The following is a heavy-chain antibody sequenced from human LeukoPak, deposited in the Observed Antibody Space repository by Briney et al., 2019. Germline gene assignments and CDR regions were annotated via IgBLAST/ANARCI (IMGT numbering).Heavy chain of an antibody. V-gene: IGHV3-7*03. CDR3: AKGRPYGDYVSDFDY. J-gene: IGHJ4*02. Sequence: PGGSLRLSCAASGFTFSSYWMSWVRQAPGKGLEWVANIKQDGSEKYYVDSVKGRFTISRDNAKNSLYLQMNGLRAEDTAVYYCAKGRPYGDYVSDFDYWGQGTLVTVSS. D-gene: IGHD4-17*01. CDR2: IKQDGSEK. CDR1: GFTFSSYW.